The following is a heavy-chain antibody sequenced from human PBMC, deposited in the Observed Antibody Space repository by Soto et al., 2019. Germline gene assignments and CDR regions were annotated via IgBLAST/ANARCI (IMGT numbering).Heavy chain of an antibody. Sequence: VASVKVSCKASGGTFSSYAISWVRQAPGQGLEWMGGIIPIFGTANYAQKFQGRVTITADESTSTAYMELSSLRSEDTAVYYCARSRSGSYRFDYWGQGTLVTVSS. V-gene: IGHV1-69*13. CDR1: GGTFSSYA. CDR3: ARSRSGSYRFDY. D-gene: IGHD1-26*01. CDR2: IIPIFGTA. J-gene: IGHJ4*02.